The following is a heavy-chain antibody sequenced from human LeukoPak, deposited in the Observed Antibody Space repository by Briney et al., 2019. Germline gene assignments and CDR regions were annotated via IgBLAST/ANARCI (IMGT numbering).Heavy chain of an antibody. V-gene: IGHV1-69*13. Sequence: SVKVSCKASGGTFSSYAISWVRQAPGQGLEWMGGIIPIFGTANYAQKFQGRVTITADESTSTAYMELSRLRSEDTAVYYCARDQEGGEPSSWSQVHWGQGTLVTVSS. CDR3: ARDQEGGEPSSWSQVH. D-gene: IGHD6-13*01. CDR1: GGTFSSYA. CDR2: IIPIFGTA. J-gene: IGHJ4*02.